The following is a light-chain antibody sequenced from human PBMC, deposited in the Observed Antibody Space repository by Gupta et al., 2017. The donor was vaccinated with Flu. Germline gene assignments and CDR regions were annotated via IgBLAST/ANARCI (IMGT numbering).Light chain of an antibody. V-gene: IGKV1-33*01. CDR3: QQEDNLPWT. J-gene: IGKJ1*01. CDR2: DAS. CDR1: QDISNY. Sequence: DIQMTQSPSSLSASVGDRVTITCQASQDISNYLNWYQQKPGKAPKLLIYDASNLETGVPSRFSGSGSGTDFTFTSSSLHPEDIATYYCQQEDNLPWTFGQGTKLEIK.